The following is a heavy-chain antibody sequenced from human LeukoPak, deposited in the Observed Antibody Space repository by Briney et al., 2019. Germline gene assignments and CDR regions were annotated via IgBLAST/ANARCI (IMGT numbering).Heavy chain of an antibody. CDR3: ARGQCLAF. CDR2: TKQDGSEK. D-gene: IGHD6-19*01. V-gene: IGHV3-7*01. Sequence: GGSLRLSCAASGFTFSDYQMGWVRQAPGKGLEWVANTKQDGSEKYYADSVKGRFTISRDNAKNSLDLQMNSLRAEDTAVYYCARGQCLAFRGKGTLVTVSS. CDR1: GFTFSDYQ. J-gene: IGHJ4*02.